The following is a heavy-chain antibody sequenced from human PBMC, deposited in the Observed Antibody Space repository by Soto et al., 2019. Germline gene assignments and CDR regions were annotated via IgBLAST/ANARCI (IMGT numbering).Heavy chain of an antibody. V-gene: IGHV3-33*01. D-gene: IGHD3-3*01. J-gene: IGHJ5*02. CDR3: ARDWAPSIFGVVIANWFDP. CDR2: IWYDGSNK. Sequence: QVQLVESGGGVVQPGRSLRLSCAASGFTFSSYGMLWVRQAPGKGLEWVAVIWYDGSNKYYADSVKGRFTISRDNSKNTLYLQMNSLRAEDTAVYYCARDWAPSIFGVVIANWFDPWGQGTLVTVSS. CDR1: GFTFSSYG.